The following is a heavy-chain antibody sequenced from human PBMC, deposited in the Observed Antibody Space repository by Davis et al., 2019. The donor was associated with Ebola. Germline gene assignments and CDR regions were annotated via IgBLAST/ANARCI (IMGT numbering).Heavy chain of an antibody. CDR1: GFTFSNYA. Sequence: GESLKISCEASGFTFSNYAMSWVRQAPGKGLEWVSVIYSGGSTYYADSVKGRFTISRDNSKNTLYLQMNSLRAEDTAVYYCAREVRYYYDSSGYYSAYYFDYWGQGTLVTVSS. V-gene: IGHV3-66*01. CDR2: IYSGGST. CDR3: AREVRYYYDSSGYYSAYYFDY. J-gene: IGHJ4*02. D-gene: IGHD3-22*01.